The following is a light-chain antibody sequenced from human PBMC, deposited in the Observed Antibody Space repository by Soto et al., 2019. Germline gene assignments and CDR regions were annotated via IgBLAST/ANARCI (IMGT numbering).Light chain of an antibody. Sequence: EIVMTQSPATLSVSPGERATLSCMASQSVNSKLAWYQQKPGQAPRLLIYGASTRATGIPDRFSGSGSGTDFTLTISRLEPEDFAVFYCQQYGSSPPITFGQGTRLEIK. CDR2: GAS. CDR1: QSVNSK. CDR3: QQYGSSPPIT. J-gene: IGKJ5*01. V-gene: IGKV3-20*01.